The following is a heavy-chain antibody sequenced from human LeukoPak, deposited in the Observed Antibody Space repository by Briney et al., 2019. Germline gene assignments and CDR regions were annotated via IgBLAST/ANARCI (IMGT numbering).Heavy chain of an antibody. D-gene: IGHD6-13*01. CDR2: INHSGST. V-gene: IGHV4-34*01. J-gene: IGHJ4*02. Sequence: PSETLSLTCAVYGGSFSGYYWSWIRQPPGKGLEWIGEINHSGSTNYNPSLKSRVTISVDTSKNQFSLKLSSVTAADTAVYYCARGRERYSSSWYPSPTPKYYFDHWGQGTLVTVSS. CDR1: GGSFSGYY. CDR3: ARGRERYSSSWYPSPTPKYYFDH.